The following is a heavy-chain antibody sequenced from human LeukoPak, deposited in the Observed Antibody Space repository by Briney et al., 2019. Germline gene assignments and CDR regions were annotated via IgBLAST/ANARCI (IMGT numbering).Heavy chain of an antibody. D-gene: IGHD6-19*01. CDR3: AIIKAGYSSGWYFGPYYFDY. Sequence: SETLSLTCTVSGCSISSSSYYWGGIRQPPGKGLEWIGSIYYSGSTYFYPSLKSRVTIPVDTSKNQFSLKLSSVTAADTAVYYCAIIKAGYSSGWYFGPYYFDYWGQGTLVTVSS. J-gene: IGHJ4*02. CDR1: GCSISSSSYY. V-gene: IGHV4-39*07. CDR2: IYYSGST.